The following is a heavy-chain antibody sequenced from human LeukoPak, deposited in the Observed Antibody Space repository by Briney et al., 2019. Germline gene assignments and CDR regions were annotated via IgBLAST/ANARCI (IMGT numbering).Heavy chain of an antibody. J-gene: IGHJ4*02. CDR3: ANNFDY. Sequence: GGSLRLSCAASGFTFSSYAMGWVRQAPGKGLEWVAVIWYDGSNKYYADSVKGRFTISRDNSKNTLYLQMNSLRAEDTAVYYCANNFDYWGQETLVTVSS. CDR2: IWYDGSNK. CDR1: GFTFSSYA. V-gene: IGHV3-33*08.